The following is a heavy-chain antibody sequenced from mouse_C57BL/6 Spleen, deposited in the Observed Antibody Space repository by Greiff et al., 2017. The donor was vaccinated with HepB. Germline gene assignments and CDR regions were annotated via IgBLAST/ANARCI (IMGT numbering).Heavy chain of an antibody. V-gene: IGHV1-81*01. J-gene: IGHJ3*01. CDR3: ARSLYDYDGGFAY. D-gene: IGHD2-4*01. CDR1: GYTFTSYG. Sequence: VQLQQSGAELARPGASVKLSCKASGYTFTSYGISWVKQRTGQGLEWIGEIYPRSGNTYYNEKFKGKATLTADKSSSTAYIELRSLTSEDSAVYFCARSLYDYDGGFAYWGQGTLVTVSA. CDR2: IYPRSGNT.